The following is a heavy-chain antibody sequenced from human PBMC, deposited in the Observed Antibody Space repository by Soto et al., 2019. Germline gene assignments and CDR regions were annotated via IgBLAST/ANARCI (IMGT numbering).Heavy chain of an antibody. CDR3: AKGHLTRDDAFDI. D-gene: IGHD7-27*01. CDR1: GYTFNSYD. V-gene: IGHV1-8*02. Sequence: ASVKVSCKDSGYTFNSYDLNWVRQATGQGLEWMGWMNPNSGNPGYAQKFQGRVTMTRNTSISTAYMELSSQRSEDTDVYDCAKGHLTRDDAFDIWGQGTMVTVSS. CDR2: MNPNSGNP. J-gene: IGHJ3*02.